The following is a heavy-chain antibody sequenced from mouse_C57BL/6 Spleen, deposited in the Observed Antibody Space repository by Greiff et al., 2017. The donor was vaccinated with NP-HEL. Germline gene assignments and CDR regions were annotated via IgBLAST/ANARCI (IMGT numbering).Heavy chain of an antibody. V-gene: IGHV1-50*01. CDR1: GYTFTSYW. CDR3: ARSGGFWYFDV. D-gene: IGHD1-1*02. J-gene: IGHJ1*03. Sequence: QVQLKQPGAELVKPGASVKLSCKASGYTFTSYWMQWVKQRPGQGLEWIGEIDPSDSYTNYNQKFKGKATLTVDTSSSTAYMQLSSLTSEDSAVYYCARSGGFWYFDVWGTGTTVTVSS. CDR2: IDPSDSYT.